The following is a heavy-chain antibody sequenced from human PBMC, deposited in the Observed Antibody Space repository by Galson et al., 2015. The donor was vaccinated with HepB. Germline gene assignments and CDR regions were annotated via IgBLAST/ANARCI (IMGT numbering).Heavy chain of an antibody. CDR1: GFTFSDYY. CDR3: ASPLWLGRRVYYYGMDV. Sequence: SLRLSCPASGFTFSDYYMSWIRHAPGKGLEWVSNISSSSSYTSYADSVKGRFTIARDNAKDSLYLQMNSLRAEDTAVYYCASPLWLGRRVYYYGMDVWGQGTTVTVSS. CDR2: ISSSSSYT. D-gene: IGHD6-19*01. V-gene: IGHV3-11*06. J-gene: IGHJ6*02.